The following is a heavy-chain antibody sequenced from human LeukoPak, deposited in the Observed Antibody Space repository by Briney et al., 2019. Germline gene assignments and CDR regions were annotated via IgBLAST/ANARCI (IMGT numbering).Heavy chain of an antibody. D-gene: IGHD1-26*01. J-gene: IGHJ4*02. Sequence: GRSLRLSCAASGFTFSSYGMHWVRQAPGKGLEWVAVISYDGSNKYYADSVKGRFTISRDNSKNTLYLQTNSLRAEDTAVYYCAKGKGATSGDYWGEGTLVTVSS. CDR2: ISYDGSNK. V-gene: IGHV3-30*18. CDR1: GFTFSSYG. CDR3: AKGKGATSGDY.